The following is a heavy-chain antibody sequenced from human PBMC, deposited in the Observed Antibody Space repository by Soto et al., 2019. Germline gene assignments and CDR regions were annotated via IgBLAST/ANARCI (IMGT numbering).Heavy chain of an antibody. CDR2: FRTSGDGGTT. CDR1: GFTFSSYS. D-gene: IGHD3-10*01. CDR3: AKKVNSGPGSQYFDY. Sequence: LRLSCAASGFTFSSYSMSWVRQAPGKGLEWVSGFRTSGDGGTTYYADSVKGRFTISRDNSKNMLFLQMNSLRAEDTATYYCAKKVNSGPGSQYFDYWGQGTLVTVSS. V-gene: IGHV3-23*01. J-gene: IGHJ4*02.